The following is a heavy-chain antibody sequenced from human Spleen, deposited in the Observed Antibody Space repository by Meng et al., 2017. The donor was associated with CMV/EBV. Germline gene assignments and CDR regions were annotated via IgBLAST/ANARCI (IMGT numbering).Heavy chain of an antibody. D-gene: IGHD1-7*01. CDR2: INSDGSST. Sequence: CAASGFTVSSYGMHWVRQAPGKGLVWVSRINSDGSSTSYEDSVKGRFTISRDNAKNTLYLQMNSLRAEDTAVYYCARADWNYGRFDPWGQGTLVTVSS. J-gene: IGHJ5*02. CDR3: ARADWNYGRFDP. V-gene: IGHV3-74*01. CDR1: GFTVSSYG.